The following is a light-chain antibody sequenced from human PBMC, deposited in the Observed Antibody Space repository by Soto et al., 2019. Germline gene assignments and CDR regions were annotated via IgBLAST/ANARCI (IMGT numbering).Light chain of an antibody. Sequence: QSVLTQPASVSGSPVQSITISCTGTSSDFGNYNSVSWYQHHPGKAPKLVIYDVSNRPSGVSNRFSGSKSGNTASLTISGLQAEHEADYYCTSYTSSNNYVFGTRTKVTVL. CDR3: TSYTSSNNYV. CDR2: DVS. CDR1: SSDFGNYNS. J-gene: IGLJ1*01. V-gene: IGLV2-14*03.